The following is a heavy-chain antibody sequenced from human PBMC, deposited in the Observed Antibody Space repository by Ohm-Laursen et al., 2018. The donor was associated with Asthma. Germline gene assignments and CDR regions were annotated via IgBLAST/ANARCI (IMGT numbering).Heavy chain of an antibody. CDR1: GFTFNKHH. CDR2: IDGSGGRT. J-gene: IGHJ4*02. D-gene: IGHD2-15*01. Sequence: LSLTCAASGFTFNKHHMTWVRQAPGKGLEWVSAIDGSGGRTYYADSVKGRFTISRDNPRNTLYLQMNSLRAEDTAVYYCAKDSSEVVAADEYWGQGTLVTVSS. CDR3: AKDSSEVVAADEY. V-gene: IGHV3-23*01.